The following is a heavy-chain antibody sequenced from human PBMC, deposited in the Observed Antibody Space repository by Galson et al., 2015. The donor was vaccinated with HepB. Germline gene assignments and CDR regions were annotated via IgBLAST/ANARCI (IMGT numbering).Heavy chain of an antibody. V-gene: IGHV1-18*01. D-gene: IGHD2-15*01. Sequence: SVKVSCKASGYTFSSYSITWVRQAPGQGLEWMGWISAYNRDTNYAQKFQGRVTMTTDTSTNTAYMELRSLRSDDTAVYFCARGALVVVVGATQNNWFGPWGQGTLVTVSS. CDR3: ARGALVVVVGATQNNWFGP. J-gene: IGHJ5*02. CDR2: ISAYNRDT. CDR1: GYTFSSYS.